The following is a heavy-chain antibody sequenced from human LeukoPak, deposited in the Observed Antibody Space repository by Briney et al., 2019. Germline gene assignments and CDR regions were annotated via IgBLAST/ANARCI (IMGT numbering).Heavy chain of an antibody. CDR3: ARRGDYGDY. CDR1: GFTFSSYW. J-gene: IGHJ4*02. V-gene: IGHV3-74*01. Sequence: GGSLRLSCAASGFTFSSYWMHWVRQAPGKGLVWVSRINSDGSTTTYADSVKGRFTISRDNAKNTLYLQMNSLRAEDTAVHYSARRGDYGDYLGQETLVTASS. CDR2: INSDGSTT.